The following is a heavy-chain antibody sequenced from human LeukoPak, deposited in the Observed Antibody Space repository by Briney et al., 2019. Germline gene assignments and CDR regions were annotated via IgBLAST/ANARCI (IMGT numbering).Heavy chain of an antibody. CDR3: ARDYCSGGSCYPDY. Sequence: SETLSLTCTVSGGSISSGGYYWSWIRQHPGKGLEWIGYIYYSGSTYYNPSLKSRVTISVDTSKNQFSLKLSSATAADTAVYYCARDYCSGGSCYPDYWGQGTLVTVSS. J-gene: IGHJ4*02. CDR2: IYYSGST. V-gene: IGHV4-31*03. D-gene: IGHD2-15*01. CDR1: GGSISSGGYY.